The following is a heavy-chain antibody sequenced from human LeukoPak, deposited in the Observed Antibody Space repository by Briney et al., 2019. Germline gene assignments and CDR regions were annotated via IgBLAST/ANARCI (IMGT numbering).Heavy chain of an antibody. CDR2: INHSEST. D-gene: IGHD2-2*01. CDR1: GGSFSGYY. J-gene: IGHJ6*02. V-gene: IGHV4-34*01. CDR3: ARPLRVPAAKGTYYYYYYGMDV. Sequence: SETLSLTCAVYGGSFSGYYWSWIRQPPGKGLKWIGEINHSESTNYNPSLKSRVTISVDTSKNQFSLKLSSVTAADTAVYYCARPLRVPAAKGTYYYYYYGMDVWGQGTTVTVSS.